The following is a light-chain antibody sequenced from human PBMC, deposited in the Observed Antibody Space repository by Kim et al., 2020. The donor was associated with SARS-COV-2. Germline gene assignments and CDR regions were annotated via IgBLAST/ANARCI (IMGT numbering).Light chain of an antibody. V-gene: IGKV3-15*01. CDR3: QQYDNWPPWT. Sequence: ETVMTQSPATLPVSPGERATLSCRASQSVNSNLAWYQQKPGQAPRLLIYGASTRATGIPARFSGSGSGTEFTLTISSLQSEDFAVYYCQQYDNWPPWTFGQGTKVDIK. CDR2: GAS. CDR1: QSVNSN. J-gene: IGKJ1*01.